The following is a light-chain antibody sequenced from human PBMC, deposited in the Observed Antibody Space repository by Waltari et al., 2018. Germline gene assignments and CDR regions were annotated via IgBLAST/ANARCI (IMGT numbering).Light chain of an antibody. J-gene: IGKJ2*01. CDR2: GAS. CDR3: QQYGTPPYT. V-gene: IGKV3-20*01. Sequence: EIVLTQSPGTLSLSPGERATLSCRASQSVSSNSLGWYQQKPGQAPRLLIYGASRRATGTPDRFSGSGSGTDFTLTINRLEPEDFAMYYCQQYGTPPYTFGQGAKLEIK. CDR1: QSVSSNS.